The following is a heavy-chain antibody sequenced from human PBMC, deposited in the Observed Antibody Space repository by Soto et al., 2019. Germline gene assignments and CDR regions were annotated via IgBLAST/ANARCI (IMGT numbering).Heavy chain of an antibody. V-gene: IGHV3-74*01. CDR2: IISGGTRV. J-gene: IGHJ6*02. CDR1: GFTFSSDW. CDR3: ARERTSKGGMDI. Sequence: EVQLVESGGGLVQPGGSLRLYCAASGFTFSSDWMNWVRQSPGKGLEWVSRIISGGTRVSYADSVKGRFIITRDNAKNTLYLEMHTLTADDTAVYYCARERTSKGGMDIWGQGTTVTVSS.